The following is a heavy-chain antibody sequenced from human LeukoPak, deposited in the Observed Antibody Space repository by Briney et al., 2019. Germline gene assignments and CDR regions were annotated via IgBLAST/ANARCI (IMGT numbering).Heavy chain of an antibody. CDR3: ARDGVHQGGYYSYYMDV. CDR2: IHYSGTT. D-gene: IGHD2-8*01. Sequence: SETLSLTCSVSGGSINNYWRSWIRQPPGKGLEWIGYIHYSGTTNYNPSLKSRVTISVDTSKNQFSLKVSSVTAADTAVYYCARDGVHQGGYYSYYMDVWGKGTTVTVSS. J-gene: IGHJ6*03. CDR1: GGSINNYW. V-gene: IGHV4-59*01.